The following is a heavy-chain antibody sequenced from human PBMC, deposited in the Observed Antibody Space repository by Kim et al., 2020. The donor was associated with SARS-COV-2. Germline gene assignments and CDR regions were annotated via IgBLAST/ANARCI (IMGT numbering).Heavy chain of an antibody. CDR3: AKGTY. V-gene: IGHV3-23*01. Sequence: RGSGGSTYYADSVKGRFTISRDNSKNTLYLQMNSLRAEDTAVYYCAKGTYWGQGTLVTVSS. CDR2: RGSGGST. J-gene: IGHJ4*02.